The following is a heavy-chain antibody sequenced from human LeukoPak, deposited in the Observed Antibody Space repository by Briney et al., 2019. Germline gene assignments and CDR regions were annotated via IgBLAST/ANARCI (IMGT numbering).Heavy chain of an antibody. V-gene: IGHV3-7*04. Sequence: TGGSPRLSCAAPGFTFSSYWMSWVRQAPGKGLEWVANIKEDGSEKYYVGSVKGRFTISRDNAKKSLYLQMNSLRAEDTAVYYCARDRGRNWFDSWGQGTLVTVSS. D-gene: IGHD6-25*01. J-gene: IGHJ5*01. CDR3: ARDRGRNWFDS. CDR1: GFTFSSYW. CDR2: IKEDGSEK.